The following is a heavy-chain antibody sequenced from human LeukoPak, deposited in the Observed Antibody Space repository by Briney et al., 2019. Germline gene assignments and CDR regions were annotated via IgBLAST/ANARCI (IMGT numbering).Heavy chain of an antibody. CDR1: RFTFSSYS. J-gene: IGHJ4*02. CDR2: ISSSSSYI. D-gene: IGHD4/OR15-4a*01. CDR3: ARGGATGARTRGAFVPSFDN. Sequence: VGSLRLSCAASRFTFSSYSMNWVRQAPGKGLEWVSSISSSSSYIYYADSVKGRFTISRDNAKNSLYLQMNSLRAEDTAVYYCARGGATGARTRGAFVPSFDNWGQGSLVTVSS. V-gene: IGHV3-21*04.